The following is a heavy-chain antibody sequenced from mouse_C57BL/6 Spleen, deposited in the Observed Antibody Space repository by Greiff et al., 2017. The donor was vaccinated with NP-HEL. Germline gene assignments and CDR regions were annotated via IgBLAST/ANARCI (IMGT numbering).Heavy chain of an antibody. CDR2: INYDGSST. CDR1: GFTFSDYY. Sequence: EVKLVESEGGLVQPGSSMKLSCTASGFTFSDYYMAWVRQVPEKGLEWVANINYDGSSTYYLDSLKSRFIISRDNAKNILYLQMSSLKSEDTATYYCARENYYGSSYVYWYFDVWGTGTTVTVSS. V-gene: IGHV5-16*01. D-gene: IGHD1-1*01. J-gene: IGHJ1*03. CDR3: ARENYYGSSYVYWYFDV.